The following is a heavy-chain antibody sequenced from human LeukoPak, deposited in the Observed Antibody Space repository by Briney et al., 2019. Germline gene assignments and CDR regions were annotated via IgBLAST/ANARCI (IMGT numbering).Heavy chain of an antibody. J-gene: IGHJ2*01. CDR1: GFTFGNFA. D-gene: IGHD3-16*01. Sequence: GGSLRLSCAASGFTFGNFAMSWVRQAPGKGLEWVSAITGSSAYYADSVKGRFTISRDNSKNTLYLQMNSLRVEDTAVYYCAKDRGSHVWYFDLWGRGTLVTVSS. V-gene: IGHV3-23*01. CDR3: AKDRGSHVWYFDL. CDR2: ITGSSA.